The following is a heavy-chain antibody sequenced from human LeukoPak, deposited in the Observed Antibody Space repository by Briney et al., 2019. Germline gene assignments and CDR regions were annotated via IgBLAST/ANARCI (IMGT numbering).Heavy chain of an antibody. CDR1: GFTFSNHW. CDR3: APRGSSGWYPFDY. J-gene: IGHJ4*02. V-gene: IGHV3-74*01. D-gene: IGHD6-19*01. CDR2: ISPDGSRT. Sequence: GGSLRLSCAASGFTFSNHWMHWVRQTPEKGLVWVSDISPDGSRTDYADSVKGRFTISRDNSKNTLYLQMNSLRAEDTAVYYCAPRGSSGWYPFDYWGQGTLVTVSS.